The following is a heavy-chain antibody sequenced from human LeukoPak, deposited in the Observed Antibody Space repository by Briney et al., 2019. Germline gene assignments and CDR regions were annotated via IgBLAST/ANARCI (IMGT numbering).Heavy chain of an antibody. D-gene: IGHD3-10*01. CDR1: GFSLSTGGMG. V-gene: IGHV2-5*02. CDR2: IYWDDDK. J-gene: IGHJ4*02. CDR3: GSSGTLPYRDEKSFDY. Sequence: ESGPTLVKPTQTLTLTCTFSGFSLSTGGMGVGWIRQPPGKALEWLALIYWDDDKRYSPSLKSRLTITKDTSKNQVVLTMTNMDPVDTATYYCGSSGTLPYRDEKSFDYWGQGTLVTVSS.